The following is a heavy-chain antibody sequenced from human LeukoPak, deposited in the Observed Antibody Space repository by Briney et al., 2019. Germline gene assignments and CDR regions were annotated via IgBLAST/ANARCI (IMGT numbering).Heavy chain of an antibody. CDR1: GFTFRNYA. J-gene: IGHJ6*03. Sequence: PGGSLRLSCAASGFTFRNYAMHWVRQAPGEGLEYVSAITGDGGTTYYARSVKDRFTISRDNSKNTLYLQMGSLRAEDMAVYYCARDDVATTRYYYYYMDVWGKGTTVTVSS. D-gene: IGHD5-12*01. CDR3: ARDDVATTRYYYYYMDV. CDR2: ITGDGGTT. V-gene: IGHV3-64*01.